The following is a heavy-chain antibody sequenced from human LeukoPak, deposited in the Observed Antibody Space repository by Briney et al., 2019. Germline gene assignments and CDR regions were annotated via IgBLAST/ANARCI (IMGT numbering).Heavy chain of an antibody. Sequence: GGSLRLSCAASGFTFSSYGMHWVRQAPGKGLEWVAVIWYDGSNKYYADSVKGRFTISRDNSKNTLYLQMNSLRAEDTAVYYCARNHPFPGIAPAASKTLYYYYGMDVWGQGTTVTVSS. D-gene: IGHD6-13*01. CDR2: IWYDGSNK. J-gene: IGHJ6*02. CDR3: ARNHPFPGIAPAASKTLYYYYGMDV. CDR1: GFTFSSYG. V-gene: IGHV3-33*01.